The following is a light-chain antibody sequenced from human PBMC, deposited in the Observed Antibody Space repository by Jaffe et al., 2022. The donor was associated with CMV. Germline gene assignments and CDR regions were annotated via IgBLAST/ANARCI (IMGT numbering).Light chain of an antibody. CDR3: HQYGSSPPYT. Sequence: EVLLTQSPGTLSLSPGERATLSCRASQSVSSSNLGWYQQKPGQAPRLLIYAASSRSTGIPDRFSGSGSGTGFTLTISRLEPEDFAVYYCHQYGSSPPYTFGQGTKLEIK. CDR1: QSVSSSN. V-gene: IGKV3-20*01. CDR2: AAS. J-gene: IGKJ2*01.